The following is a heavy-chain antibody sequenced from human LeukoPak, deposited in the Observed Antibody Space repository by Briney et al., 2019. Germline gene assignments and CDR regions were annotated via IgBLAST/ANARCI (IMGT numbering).Heavy chain of an antibody. V-gene: IGHV4-4*09. J-gene: IGHJ4*02. CDR1: GGSISSYY. CDR3: ARSEDFWSGYFSY. CDR2: IYTSGST. Sequence: SETLSLTCTVSGGSISSYYWSWIRQPPGKGLEWIGYIYTSGSTNYNPSLKSRVTISVDTSKNQFSLKLSSVTAADTAVYYCARSEDFWSGYFSYWGQGTLVTVSS. D-gene: IGHD3-3*01.